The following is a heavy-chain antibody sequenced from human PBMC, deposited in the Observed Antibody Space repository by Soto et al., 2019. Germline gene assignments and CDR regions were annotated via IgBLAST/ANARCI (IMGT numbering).Heavy chain of an antibody. CDR3: ANEQRSIFDY. CDR1: GSTFSSYG. Sequence: GGSLRLSCAASGSTFSSYGMHWVRQAPGKGLEWVAVISYDGSNKYYADSVKGRFTISRDNSKNTLYLQMNSLRAEDTAVYYCANEQRSIFDYWGQGTLVTVSS. CDR2: ISYDGSNK. V-gene: IGHV3-30*18. J-gene: IGHJ4*02.